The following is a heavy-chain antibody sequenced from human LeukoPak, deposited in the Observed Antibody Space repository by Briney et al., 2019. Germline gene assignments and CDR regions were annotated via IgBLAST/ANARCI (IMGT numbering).Heavy chain of an antibody. Sequence: SSETLSLTCTVSGGSMNSYYWSWIRQPPGKGLEWIGHIYYSGSTKYNPSLESRVTISLDTSKNQFSLKLSSVTAADTAVYYCARRRDGYNYNYFDYWGQGTLVTVSS. CDR3: ARRRDGYNYNYFDY. D-gene: IGHD5-24*01. CDR2: IYYSGST. V-gene: IGHV4-59*08. CDR1: GGSMNSYY. J-gene: IGHJ4*02.